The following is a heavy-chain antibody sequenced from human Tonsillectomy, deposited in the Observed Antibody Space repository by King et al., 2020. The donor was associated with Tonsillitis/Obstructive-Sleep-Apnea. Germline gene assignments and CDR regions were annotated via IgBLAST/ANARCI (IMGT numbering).Heavy chain of an antibody. D-gene: IGHD2-15*01. CDR1: GYTFSNFG. J-gene: IGHJ4*02. CDR3: ARRDPVVAALHDY. Sequence: VQLVQSGAEVKKPGASVKVSCKASGYTFSNFGISLVRQAPGQGLEWMGRITAYNVDANFAQKLQGRLTMTTDTSTGTAYMVLRSLTADDTAVYYCARRDPVVAALHDYWGQGTLVTVSS. CDR2: ITAYNVDA. V-gene: IGHV1-18*01.